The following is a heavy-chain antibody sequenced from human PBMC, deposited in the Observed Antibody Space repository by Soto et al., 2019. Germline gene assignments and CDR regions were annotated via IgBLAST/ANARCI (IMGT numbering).Heavy chain of an antibody. CDR2: IYYSGNT. J-gene: IGHJ4*02. V-gene: IGHV4-30-4*01. Sequence: SETLSLTCTVSGGSTSSDNYWSWIRQPPGKGLEWIGHIYYSGNTDYNPSLKSRLAISIDTSKNQFSLKLSSVTAADTAVYFCAREGGESSDGLYYFDSWGQGALVTV. CDR3: AREGGESSDGLYYFDS. CDR1: GGSTSSDNY. D-gene: IGHD3-16*01.